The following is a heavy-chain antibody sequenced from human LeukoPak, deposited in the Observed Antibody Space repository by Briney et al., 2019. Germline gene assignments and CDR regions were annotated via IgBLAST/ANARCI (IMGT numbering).Heavy chain of an antibody. V-gene: IGHV4-59*08. Sequence: PSETLSLTCTVSGGSISSYYWSWIRQPPGKGLEWIGYVYSTGSTSYNPSLKSRLTISVDTSRNQFSLRLSSVTAADTAVYYCAMTAAVANPYYFDYWGQGALVTVSS. CDR2: VYSTGST. D-gene: IGHD6-19*01. CDR3: AMTAAVANPYYFDY. J-gene: IGHJ4*02. CDR1: GGSISSYY.